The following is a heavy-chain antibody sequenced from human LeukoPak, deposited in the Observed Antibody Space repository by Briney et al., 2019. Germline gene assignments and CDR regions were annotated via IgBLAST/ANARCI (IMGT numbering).Heavy chain of an antibody. V-gene: IGHV3-48*03. J-gene: IGHJ4*02. CDR3: TRGNYIDFDY. CDR2: ISSTGSTI. D-gene: IGHD1-7*01. Sequence: GRSLSLSSAASGFTFSSYEMNWVRQAPGKGLEWVSYISSTGSTIYYADSVKGRFTISRDNARNSLYLQMNSLRAEDTAVYYCTRGNYIDFDYWGQGTLVTVSS. CDR1: GFTFSSYE.